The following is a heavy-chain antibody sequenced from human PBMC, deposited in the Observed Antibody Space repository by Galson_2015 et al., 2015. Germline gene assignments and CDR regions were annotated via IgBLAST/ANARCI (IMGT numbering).Heavy chain of an antibody. CDR3: TRDLAYSSSWYGGFYYYYYGMDV. D-gene: IGHD6-13*01. J-gene: IGHJ6*02. Sequence: SLRLSCAASGFTFGDYAMSWFRQAPGKGLEWVGFIRSKAYGGTTEYAASVKGRFTISRDDSKSIAYLQMNSLKTEDTAVYYCTRDLAYSSSWYGGFYYYYYGMDVWGQGNPGHRLL. CDR1: GFTFGDYA. CDR2: IRSKAYGGTT. V-gene: IGHV3-49*03.